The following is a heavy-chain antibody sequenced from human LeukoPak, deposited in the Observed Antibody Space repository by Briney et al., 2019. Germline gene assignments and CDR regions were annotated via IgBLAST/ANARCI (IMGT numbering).Heavy chain of an antibody. D-gene: IGHD2-2*01. CDR3: ARGGSTSSNEGDV. CDR1: GYTFTGYY. CDR2: INPNSGGT. J-gene: IGHJ6*02. Sequence: GASVKVSRKASGYTFTGYYMHWVRQAPGQGLEWMGWINPNSGGTNYAQKFQGRVTMTRGTSISTAYMELSRLRSDDTAVYYCARGGSTSSNEGDVWGQGTTVTVSS. V-gene: IGHV1-2*02.